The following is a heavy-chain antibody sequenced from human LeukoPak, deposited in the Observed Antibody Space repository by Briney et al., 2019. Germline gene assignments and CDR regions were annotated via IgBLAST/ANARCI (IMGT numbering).Heavy chain of an antibody. D-gene: IGHD1-26*01. Sequence: GESLKISCKGSGYSFTSYWIGWVRQMPGKGLEWMGIIYPGDSDTRYSPSFQGQVTISADKSISTAYLQWSSLKASDTAMYYCARGGIDPSLQANFDYWGQGTLVTVSS. J-gene: IGHJ4*02. CDR2: IYPGDSDT. CDR1: GYSFTSYW. V-gene: IGHV5-51*01. CDR3: ARGGIDPSLQANFDY.